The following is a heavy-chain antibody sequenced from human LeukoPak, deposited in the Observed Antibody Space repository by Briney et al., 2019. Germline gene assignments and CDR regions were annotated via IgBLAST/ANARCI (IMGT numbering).Heavy chain of an antibody. J-gene: IGHJ6*02. CDR1: GFTFSSYS. CDR3: AISSYYYGMDV. D-gene: IGHD3-3*02. CDR2: INHSGST. V-gene: IGHV4-34*08. Sequence: GSLRLSCAASGFTFSSYSMNWVRQPPGKGLEWIGEINHSGSTNYNPSLKSRVTISVDTSKNQFSLKLSSVTAADTAVYYCAISSYYYGMDVWGQGTTVTVSS.